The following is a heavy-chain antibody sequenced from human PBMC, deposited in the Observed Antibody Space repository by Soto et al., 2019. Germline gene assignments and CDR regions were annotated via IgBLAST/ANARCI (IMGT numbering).Heavy chain of an antibody. CDR2: INAGNGNT. V-gene: IGHV1-3*01. Sequence: ASVKVSCKASGYTFTSYAMHWVRQAPGQRLEWMGWINAGNGNTKYSQKFQGRVTITRDTSASTAYMELSSLRSEDTAVYYCARGDPRYCSSTSCYDAFDIWGQGTMVTVSS. CDR3: ARGDPRYCSSTSCYDAFDI. J-gene: IGHJ3*02. CDR1: GYTFTSYA. D-gene: IGHD2-2*01.